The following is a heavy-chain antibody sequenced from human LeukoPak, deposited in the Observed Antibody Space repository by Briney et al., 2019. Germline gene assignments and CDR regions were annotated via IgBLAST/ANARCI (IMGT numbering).Heavy chain of an antibody. CDR3: ARSSLPFSRNWFDP. CDR2: IYPGDSDT. J-gene: IGHJ5*02. D-gene: IGHD1-26*01. Sequence: GESLKISCKGSGYSFTNYWIGWVRQMPGKGLEWMGIIYPGDSDTRYSPSFQGQVTISADKSISTAYLQWNTLKASDTAVYYCARSSLPFSRNWFDPWGQGTLVTVSS. CDR1: GYSFTNYW. V-gene: IGHV5-51*01.